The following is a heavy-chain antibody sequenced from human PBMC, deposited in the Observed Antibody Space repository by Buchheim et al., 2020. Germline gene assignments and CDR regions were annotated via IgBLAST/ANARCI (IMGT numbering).Heavy chain of an antibody. J-gene: IGHJ4*02. CDR3: AKVAYSSGWYSYFDY. Sequence: QVQLVESGGGVVQPGRSLRLSCAASGFTFSSYGMHWVRQAPGKGLEWVAVISYDGSNKYYADSVKGRFTISRDNSKNTLYLQMNSLRAEDTAVYYCAKVAYSSGWYSYFDYWGQGTL. CDR1: GFTFSSYG. D-gene: IGHD6-19*01. CDR2: ISYDGSNK. V-gene: IGHV3-30*18.